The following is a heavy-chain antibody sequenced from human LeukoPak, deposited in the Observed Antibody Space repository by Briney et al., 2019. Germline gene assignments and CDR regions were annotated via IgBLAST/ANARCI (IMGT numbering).Heavy chain of an antibody. CDR3: AKYGHCSSTSCLSVYYYYGMDV. J-gene: IGHJ6*02. Sequence: GGSLRLSWAASGFTFSSYAMSWVRQAPGKGLEWVSAISGSGGSTYYADSVKGRFTISRDNSKNTLYLQMNSLRAEDTAVYYCAKYGHCSSTSCLSVYYYYGMDVWGQGTTVTVSS. CDR1: GFTFSSYA. CDR2: ISGSGGST. V-gene: IGHV3-23*01. D-gene: IGHD2-2*01.